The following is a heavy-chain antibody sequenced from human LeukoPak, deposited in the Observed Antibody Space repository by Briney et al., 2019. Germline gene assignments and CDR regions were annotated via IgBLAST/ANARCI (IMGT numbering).Heavy chain of an antibody. CDR1: GFSFSGYN. J-gene: IGHJ4*02. CDR3: ARDVSADY. CDR2: IRSTGSYI. D-gene: IGHD2-8*01. V-gene: IGHV3-21*01. Sequence: GGSLRLSCTASGFSFSGYNMKWVRQAPGKGLEWVSSIRSTGSYIHYADSVKGRFTVSRDNAKNSLYLQMNSLRAEDTAVYYCARDVSADYWGQGTLVTVSS.